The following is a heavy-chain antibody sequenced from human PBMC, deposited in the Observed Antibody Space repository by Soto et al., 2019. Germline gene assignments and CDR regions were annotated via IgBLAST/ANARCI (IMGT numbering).Heavy chain of an antibody. CDR2: ISGSGGST. CDR1: GFTFSSYA. D-gene: IGHD6-13*01. Sequence: GGSLRLSCAASGFTFSSYAMSWVRQAPGKGLEWVSAISGSGGSTYYADSVKGRFTISRDNSKNTLYLQMNSLRAEDTAVYYCAKPWYSSSWYSKLARCCYFDYWGQGTLVTVSS. CDR3: AKPWYSSSWYSKLARCCYFDY. J-gene: IGHJ4*02. V-gene: IGHV3-23*01.